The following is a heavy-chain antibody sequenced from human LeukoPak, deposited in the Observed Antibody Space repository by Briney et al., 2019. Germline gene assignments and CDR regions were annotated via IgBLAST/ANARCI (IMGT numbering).Heavy chain of an antibody. D-gene: IGHD6-19*01. V-gene: IGHV3-23*01. CDR2: ISGSGGST. Sequence: GGSLRLSCAASGFTVSSNYMSWVRQAPGKGLEWVSAISGSGGSTYYADSVKGRFTISRDNSKNTLYLQMNSLRAEDTAVYYCAKDYNRRYSSGWYPRFDYWGQGTLVTVSS. J-gene: IGHJ4*02. CDR3: AKDYNRRYSSGWYPRFDY. CDR1: GFTVSSNY.